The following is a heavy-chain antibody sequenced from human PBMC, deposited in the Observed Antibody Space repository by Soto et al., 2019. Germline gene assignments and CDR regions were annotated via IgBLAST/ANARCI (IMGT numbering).Heavy chain of an antibody. CDR3: ARQRDYYDTSGDSYFDY. CDR1: GGSISSTNYF. J-gene: IGHJ4*02. D-gene: IGHD3-22*01. Sequence: ETLSLTCTVSGGSISSTNYFWGWIRQPPGKGLEWIGSIHYSGSTYYNPSLKSRVTISVDTSKNQFSLKLTSVTAADTALYYCARQRDYYDTSGDSYFDYWGQGTLVTVSS. CDR2: IHYSGST. V-gene: IGHV4-39*01.